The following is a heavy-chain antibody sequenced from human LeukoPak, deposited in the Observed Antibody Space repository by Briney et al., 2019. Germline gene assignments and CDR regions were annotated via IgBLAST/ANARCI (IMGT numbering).Heavy chain of an antibody. D-gene: IGHD6-19*01. V-gene: IGHV1-2*02. Sequence: ASVKVSCKASGYTFTVHYMHWLRQAPEQGLEWMGWINPNNGGTNYAQKFQGRVTVTRDTSISTAYMELSRLRSDDTAVYYCAREIRKGQWPVFALNYWGQGTLVTVSS. J-gene: IGHJ4*02. CDR1: GYTFTVHY. CDR3: AREIRKGQWPVFALNY. CDR2: INPNNGGT.